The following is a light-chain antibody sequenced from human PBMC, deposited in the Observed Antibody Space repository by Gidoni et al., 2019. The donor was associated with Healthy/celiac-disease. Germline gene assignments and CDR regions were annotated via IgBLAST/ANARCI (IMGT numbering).Light chain of an antibody. Sequence: DIQMTQSPSTLSASVGDRVTITCRASQSISSWLAWYQQKPGKAPKLLIYKAYSLESGVPSRCSGSGSGTEFTLTISSLQPDDFATYYCQQYNSYPFTFGPGTKVDIK. J-gene: IGKJ3*01. CDR2: KAY. V-gene: IGKV1-5*03. CDR3: QQYNSYPFT. CDR1: QSISSW.